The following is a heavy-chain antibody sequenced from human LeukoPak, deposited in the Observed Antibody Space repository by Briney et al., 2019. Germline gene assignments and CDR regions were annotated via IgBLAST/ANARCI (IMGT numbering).Heavy chain of an antibody. CDR1: GFAFSSHN. Sequence: GGSLRLSCAASGFAFSSHNMNLVRQAPGKGLEWVSYISSSGDTAYYADSVKGRFTISRDNAKNSVYLQMNSLRDEDTAVYYCARISGVTTRYWGQGTLVTVSS. V-gene: IGHV3-48*02. CDR2: ISSSGDTA. D-gene: IGHD4-17*01. J-gene: IGHJ4*02. CDR3: ARISGVTTRY.